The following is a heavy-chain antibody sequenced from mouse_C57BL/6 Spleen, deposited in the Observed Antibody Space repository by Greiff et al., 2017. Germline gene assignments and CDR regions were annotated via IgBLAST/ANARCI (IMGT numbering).Heavy chain of an antibody. D-gene: IGHD2-12*01. J-gene: IGHJ3*01. CDR2: IYPGDGDT. Sequence: QVQLKQSGPELVKPGASVKISCKASGYAFSSSWMNWVKQRPGKGLEWIGRIYPGDGDTNYNGKFKGKATLTADKSSSTAYMQLSSLTSEACAVYFCARLRPFAYWGQGTLVTVSA. CDR1: GYAFSSSW. CDR3: ARLRPFAY. V-gene: IGHV1-82*01.